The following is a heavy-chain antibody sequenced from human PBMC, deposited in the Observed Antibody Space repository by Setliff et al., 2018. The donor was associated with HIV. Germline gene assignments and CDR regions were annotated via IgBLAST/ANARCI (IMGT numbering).Heavy chain of an antibody. CDR2: IIPKSDTT. V-gene: IGHV1-69*06. CDR3: ARSGLVYDDVLTGPPTDY. J-gene: IGHJ4*02. CDR1: GDTFTSHA. D-gene: IGHD3-9*01. Sequence: ASVKVSCKASGDTFTSHAISWVRQAPGQGLEWMGKIIPKSDTTTYAQKFQGRVTMTADKSSNTAYMELTSLRSEDTAVYYCARSGLVYDDVLTGPPTDYWGQGTLVTVS.